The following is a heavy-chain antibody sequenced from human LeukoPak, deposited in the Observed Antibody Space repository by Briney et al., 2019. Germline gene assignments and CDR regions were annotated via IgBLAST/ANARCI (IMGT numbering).Heavy chain of an antibody. CDR2: INPSGGST. Sequence: ASVKVSCKASGYTFTSYYMHWVRQAPGQGLEWMGIINPSGGSTSYAQKFQGRVTMTRDMSASTVYMELSSLRSEDTAAYYCARVIGGSGSLFGEWGQGTLVTVSS. J-gene: IGHJ1*01. V-gene: IGHV1-46*01. CDR1: GYTFTSYY. CDR3: ARVIGGSGSLFGE. D-gene: IGHD3-10*01.